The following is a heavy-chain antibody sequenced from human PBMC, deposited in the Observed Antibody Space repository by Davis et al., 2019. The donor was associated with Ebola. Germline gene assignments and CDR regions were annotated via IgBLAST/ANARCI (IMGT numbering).Heavy chain of an antibody. Sequence: GGSLRLSCAASGFTVSSNYMSWIRQAPGKGLEWVSYISGGGRTIYYADSVKGRFTMSRDNAKNSLYLQMNSLKTEDTAVYYGARGAGWNDAHYYYGMDVWGQGTTVTVSS. CDR2: ISGGGRTI. CDR3: ARGAGWNDAHYYYGMDV. CDR1: GFTVSSNY. J-gene: IGHJ6*02. V-gene: IGHV3-11*01. D-gene: IGHD1-1*01.